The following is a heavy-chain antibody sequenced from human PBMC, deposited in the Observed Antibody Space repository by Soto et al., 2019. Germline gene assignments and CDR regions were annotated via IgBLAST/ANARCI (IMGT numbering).Heavy chain of an antibody. D-gene: IGHD6-19*01. J-gene: IGHJ4*02. V-gene: IGHV4-61*01. CDR3: AKQAGYSSDPFDY. Sequence: PSETLSLTCSVSGGSVSNKTYYWSWIRQPPGKRLEWIGYVYYSGTTNYNPSLKSRVTISVDLSKNQFSLRLSSVTTADTAVYYCAKQAGYSSDPFDYWGQGTLVTVSS. CDR2: VYYSGTT. CDR1: GGSVSNKTYY.